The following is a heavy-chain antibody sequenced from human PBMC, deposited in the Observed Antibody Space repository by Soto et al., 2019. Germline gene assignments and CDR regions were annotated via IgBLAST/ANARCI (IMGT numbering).Heavy chain of an antibody. CDR1: GDVFRSYG. CDR3: ARVRCFNGLCHTADYGMDV. V-gene: IGHV1-69*13. D-gene: IGHD2-8*01. Sequence: SVKVSCKASGDVFRSYGINWVRQAPGQGLEWMGGIIPISGTTNYAQKFQGRVAITADESTDTVYMELSRLGSEDTAVYFCARVRCFNGLCHTADYGMDVWGQGTTVTVSS. CDR2: IIPISGTT. J-gene: IGHJ6*02.